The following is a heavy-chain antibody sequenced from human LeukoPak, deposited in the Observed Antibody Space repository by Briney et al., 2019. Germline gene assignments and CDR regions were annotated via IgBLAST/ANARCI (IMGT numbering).Heavy chain of an antibody. CDR1: GFTFSSYE. Sequence: GGSLRLSCAASGFTFSSYEMNWVRQAPGKGLEWVAYITSSGDTIFNADSVRGRFTISRDNAKNSLYLQMNSLRAEDTAVYYCARSGTTSLFDYWGQGTLVTVSS. J-gene: IGHJ4*02. CDR3: ARSGTTSLFDY. CDR2: ITSSGDTI. D-gene: IGHD1-14*01. V-gene: IGHV3-48*03.